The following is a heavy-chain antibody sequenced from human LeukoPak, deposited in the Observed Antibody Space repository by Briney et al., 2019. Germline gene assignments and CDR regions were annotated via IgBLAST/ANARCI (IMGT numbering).Heavy chain of an antibody. D-gene: IGHD3-10*01. V-gene: IGHV3-23*01. J-gene: IGHJ6*02. Sequence: PGGSLRLSCAASGFTFSSYAMSWVRQAPGKGLEWVSAISGSGGSTYYADSVKGRFTISGDNSKNTLYLQMNSLRAEDTAVYYCAKFMRNYYGSGSYTYGMDVWGQGTTVTVSS. CDR1: GFTFSSYA. CDR2: ISGSGGST. CDR3: AKFMRNYYGSGSYTYGMDV.